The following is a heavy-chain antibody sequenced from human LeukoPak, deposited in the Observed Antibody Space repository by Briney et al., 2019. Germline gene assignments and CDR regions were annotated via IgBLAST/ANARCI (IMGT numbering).Heavy chain of an antibody. CDR1: GGSTSSSSYY. CDR2: TYYSGST. V-gene: IGHV4-39*01. CDR3: ASEYDFWSGYPPPHYYYGMDV. D-gene: IGHD3-3*01. Sequence: SETLSLTCTVSGGSTSSSSYYWGWIRQPPGKGLEWIGSTYYSGSTYYNPSLKSRVTISVDTSKNQFSLKLSSVTAADTAVYYCASEYDFWSGYPPPHYYYGMDVWGQGTTVTVSS. J-gene: IGHJ6*02.